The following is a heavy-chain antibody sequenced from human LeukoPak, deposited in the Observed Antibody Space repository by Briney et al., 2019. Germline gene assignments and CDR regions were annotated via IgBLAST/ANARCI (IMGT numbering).Heavy chain of an antibody. CDR1: GGSINNDF. Sequence: PSETLSLTCTVSGGSINNDFLTWVRQPAGKAREWIGRFYTSGSTTYNPSLESGVTMSLDTPMTQFSLKLKSVTAADTAVYYCAGGGSPHIWGQGTMVTVSS. CDR2: FYTSGST. J-gene: IGHJ3*02. V-gene: IGHV4-4*07. CDR3: AGGGSPHI. D-gene: IGHD3-16*01.